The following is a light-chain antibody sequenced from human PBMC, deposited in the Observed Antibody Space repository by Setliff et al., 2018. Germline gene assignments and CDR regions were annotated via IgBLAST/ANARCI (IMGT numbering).Light chain of an antibody. V-gene: IGLV2-8*01. Sequence: QSALTQPPSASGSPGQSVTISCTGTSSDVGAYKYVSWYQQHPGKAPKLMIYEVTRRPSGVPDRFSGSKSGNTASLTVSGLQAEDEADYYCSSYAGSNKLVFGTGTKATVL. CDR1: SSDVGAYKY. CDR3: SSYAGSNKLV. J-gene: IGLJ1*01. CDR2: EVT.